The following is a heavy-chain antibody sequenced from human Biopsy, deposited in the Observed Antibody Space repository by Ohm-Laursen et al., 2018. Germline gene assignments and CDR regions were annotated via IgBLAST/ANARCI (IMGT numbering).Heavy chain of an antibody. Sequence: GSSVKVSCKASGDSFTSYAIGWVRQAPGQGLEWMGGIIPIHNVATYAQKFQGRITITADESTSTAYMELSSLTSDDTAVYFCARGEGSSWFDPWGHGTLVTVSS. CDR2: IIPIHNVA. J-gene: IGHJ5*02. CDR1: GDSFTSYA. CDR3: ARGEGSSWFDP. D-gene: IGHD1-26*01. V-gene: IGHV1-69*01.